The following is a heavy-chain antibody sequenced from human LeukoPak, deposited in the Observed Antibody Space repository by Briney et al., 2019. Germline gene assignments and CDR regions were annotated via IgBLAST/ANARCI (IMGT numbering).Heavy chain of an antibody. CDR3: AKEFGYCSGSSCYRYYYYPMDV. D-gene: IGHD2-15*01. V-gene: IGHV3-43*02. CDR2: ISGDGGDT. CDR1: GFSFDDNA. Sequence: GGSLRLSCAASGFSFDDNAMHWVRQPPGKGLEWVSVISGDGGDTDYVDSVKGRFTISRDNSKDSLYLQMNSLRTEDTALYYCAKEFGYCSGSSCYRYYYYPMDVWGQGTTVTVSS. J-gene: IGHJ6*02.